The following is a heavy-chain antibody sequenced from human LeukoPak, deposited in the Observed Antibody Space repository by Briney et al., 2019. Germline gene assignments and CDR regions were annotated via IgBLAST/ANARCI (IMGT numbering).Heavy chain of an antibody. CDR1: GFTLSSYW. Sequence: GGSLRLSCAASGFTLSSYWIHWVRQAPGEGLVWVSRINPDGSRTDYADSVKGRFTISRDNIKNTVDLQMDSLRAEDTAVYYCARDFEAPSNCWGQGTLVTVSS. V-gene: IGHV3-74*01. CDR3: ARDFEAPSNC. J-gene: IGHJ4*02. D-gene: IGHD3-9*01. CDR2: INPDGSRT.